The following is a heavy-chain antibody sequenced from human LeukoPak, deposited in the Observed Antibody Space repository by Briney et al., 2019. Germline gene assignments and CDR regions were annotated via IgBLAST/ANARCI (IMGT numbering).Heavy chain of an antibody. CDR2: KYYRSQRNY. J-gene: IGHJ4*02. Sequence: SQALSLTCVISGDSVFSNIPTWNWIRQSPSRGLECLGRKYYRSQRNYDYAVAVRSRITINTDTSKNQFSLQVSCVTPEDTAVYLCARERSSWYYLDYWGQGMLVTVSS. CDR3: ARERSSWYYLDY. CDR1: GDSVFSNIPT. V-gene: IGHV6-1*01. D-gene: IGHD6-13*01.